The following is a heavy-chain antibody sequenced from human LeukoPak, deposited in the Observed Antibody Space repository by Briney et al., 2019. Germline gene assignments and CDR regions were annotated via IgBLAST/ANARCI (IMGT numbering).Heavy chain of an antibody. CDR3: ARRQQRPGIAAAEDAFDI. J-gene: IGHJ3*02. Sequence: SETLSLTCTVSGGSISSYYWSWIRQPAGKGLEWIGRIYTSGSTNYNPSLKSRVTMSVDTSKNQFSLKLSSVTAADTAVYYCARRQQRPGIAAAEDAFDIWGQGTMVTVSS. CDR2: IYTSGST. CDR1: GGSISSYY. V-gene: IGHV4-4*07. D-gene: IGHD6-13*01.